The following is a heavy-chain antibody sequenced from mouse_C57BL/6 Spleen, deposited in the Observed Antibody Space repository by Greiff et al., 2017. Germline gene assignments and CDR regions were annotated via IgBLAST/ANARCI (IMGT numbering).Heavy chain of an antibody. CDR2: IRSKSNNYAT. CDR1: GFSFNTYA. V-gene: IGHV10-1*01. CDR3: VRLREGGYGSTWYFDV. J-gene: IGHJ1*03. Sequence: EVKLMESGGGLVQPKGSLKLSCAASGFSFNTYAMNWVRQAPGKGLEWVARIRSKSNNYATYYADSVKDRFTISRDDSESMLYLQMNNLKTEDTAMYYCVRLREGGYGSTWYFDVWGTGTTVTVSS. D-gene: IGHD1-1*01.